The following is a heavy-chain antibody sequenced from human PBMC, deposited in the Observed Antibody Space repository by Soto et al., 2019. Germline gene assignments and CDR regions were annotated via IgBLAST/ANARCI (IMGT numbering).Heavy chain of an antibody. J-gene: IGHJ4*02. V-gene: IGHV4-30-4*01. CDR3: ARSRLVLLWFGELPNFEY. D-gene: IGHD3-10*01. Sequence: TSETLSLTCTVSGGSISSGDYYWSWIRQPPGKGLEWIGYIYYSGSTYYNPSLKSRVTISVDTSKNQFSLKLSSVTAADTAVYYCARSRLVLLWFGELPNFEYWGQGTLVTVSS. CDR2: IYYSGST. CDR1: GGSISSGDYY.